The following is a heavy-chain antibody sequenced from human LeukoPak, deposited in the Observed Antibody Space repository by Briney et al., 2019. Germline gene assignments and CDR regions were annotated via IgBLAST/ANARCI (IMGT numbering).Heavy chain of an antibody. CDR1: GFTFSSYG. Sequence: GGSLRLSCAASGFTFSSYGMHWVRQAPGKGLEWAAVIWYDGSNKYYADSVRGRFTISRDNSKNTLYLQMNSLRAEDTAVYYCARELIAVAFDYRGQGTLVTVSS. CDR3: ARELIAVAFDY. D-gene: IGHD6-19*01. J-gene: IGHJ4*02. V-gene: IGHV3-33*01. CDR2: IWYDGSNK.